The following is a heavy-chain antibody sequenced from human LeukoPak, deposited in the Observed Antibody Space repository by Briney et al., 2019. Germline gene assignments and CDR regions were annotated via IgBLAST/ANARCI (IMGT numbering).Heavy chain of an antibody. V-gene: IGHV4-59*12. Sequence: KPSETLTLTCTASGGTIRSYFRSWIRQPPGKGLEWIGYVYYSGSTNYNPSLKSRVTISVDTSKKRFSLMLSSVTAADTAVYYCARRPGGSSHFDCWGQGALVGVSS. J-gene: IGHJ4*02. CDR1: GGTIRSYF. CDR2: VYYSGST. CDR3: ARRPGGSSHFDC. D-gene: IGHD6-6*01.